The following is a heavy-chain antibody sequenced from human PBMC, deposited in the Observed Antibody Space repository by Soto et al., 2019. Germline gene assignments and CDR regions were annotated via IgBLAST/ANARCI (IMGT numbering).Heavy chain of an antibody. J-gene: IGHJ6*02. V-gene: IGHV4-4*02. D-gene: IGHD3-10*01. CDR3: ARGSVVRGVVYYGMDV. Sequence: QVQLQESGPGLVKPSGTLSLTCAVSGGSISSSNWWSWVRQPPGKGLKWIGGIYHSGSNNYNPSRKSRVTISVDKSKNQCALKLSSLTAADTAVYYCARGSVVRGVVYYGMDVWGQGTTVTVSS. CDR2: IYHSGSN. CDR1: GGSISSSNW.